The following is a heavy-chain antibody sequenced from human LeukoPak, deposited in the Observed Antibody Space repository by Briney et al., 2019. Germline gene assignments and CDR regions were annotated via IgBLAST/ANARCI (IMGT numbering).Heavy chain of an antibody. D-gene: IGHD3-22*01. Sequence: SEPLSLTCTVSGGSISSYYWSWIRQPAGKGLEWIGRIYTSGSTNYNPSLKSRVTMSVDTSKRQFSLKLSSVTAADTAVYYCARDGHYYDSSAPTFGNWFDPWGQGTLVTVSS. CDR1: GGSISSYY. CDR3: ARDGHYYDSSAPTFGNWFDP. J-gene: IGHJ5*02. V-gene: IGHV4-4*07. CDR2: IYTSGST.